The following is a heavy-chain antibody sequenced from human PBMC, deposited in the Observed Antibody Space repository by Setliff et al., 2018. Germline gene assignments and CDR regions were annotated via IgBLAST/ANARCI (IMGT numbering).Heavy chain of an antibody. J-gene: IGHJ4*02. V-gene: IGHV4-59*12. CDR1: GGSISSYY. Sequence: SETLSLTCTVSGGSISSYYWNWIRQPPGKGLEWIGSIYYSGSTNYNPSLKSRVTISVDTSKNQFSLKLSSVTAADTALYYCTVYNTGSSKDHYWGQGTPVTVSS. D-gene: IGHD2-8*02. CDR3: TVYNTGSSKDHY. CDR2: IYYSGST.